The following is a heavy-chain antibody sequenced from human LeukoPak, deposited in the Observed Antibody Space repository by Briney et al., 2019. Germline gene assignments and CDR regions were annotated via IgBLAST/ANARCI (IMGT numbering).Heavy chain of an antibody. Sequence: PSETLSLTCSVSSDSISGYYWSWLRQPPGKGLEWIGEINHSGSTNYNPSLKSRVTISVDTSKNQFSLKLSSVTAADTAVYYCARVQVGYSYGYFLGDYSAFDIWGQGTMVTVSS. CDR1: SDSISGYY. CDR2: INHSGST. J-gene: IGHJ3*02. V-gene: IGHV4-34*01. D-gene: IGHD5-18*01. CDR3: ARVQVGYSYGYFLGDYSAFDI.